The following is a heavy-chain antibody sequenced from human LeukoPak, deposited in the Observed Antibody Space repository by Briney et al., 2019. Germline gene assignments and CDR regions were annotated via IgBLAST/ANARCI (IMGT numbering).Heavy chain of an antibody. V-gene: IGHV3-9*01. D-gene: IGHD4-17*01. CDR3: AKDEHGNYGTIDY. J-gene: IGHJ4*02. Sequence: PGGSLRLSCAASGFTFSSYWMHWVRQAPGRGLEWVSGISWNSRTIGYVDSVKGRFTISRDNAKNSLYLQMNSLRAEDTALYYCAKDEHGNYGTIDYWGQGTLVTVSS. CDR2: ISWNSRTI. CDR1: GFTFSSYW.